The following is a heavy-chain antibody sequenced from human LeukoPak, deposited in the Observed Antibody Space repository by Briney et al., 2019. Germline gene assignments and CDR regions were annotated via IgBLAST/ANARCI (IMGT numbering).Heavy chain of an antibody. CDR2: VIYSGST. CDR3: ARDVEDDVGVFDY. CDR1: GGSISGYY. D-gene: IGHD3-16*01. J-gene: IGHJ4*02. Sequence: TSETLSLTCTVSGGSISGYYWSWIRQAPGKGLEWIGYVIYSGSTNYNPTLKSRVTISVDMSKNQFSLKLTSVTAADTAVYYCARDVEDDVGVFDYWGQGILVTVSS. V-gene: IGHV4-59*01.